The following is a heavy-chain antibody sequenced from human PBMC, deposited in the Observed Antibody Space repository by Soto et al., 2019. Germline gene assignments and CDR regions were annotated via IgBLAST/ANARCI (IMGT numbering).Heavy chain of an antibody. CDR2: ISAYNGNT. D-gene: IGHD6-13*01. CDR3: AKVPFTGIAAPLPDY. Sequence: ASVKVSCKASGYTFTSYGISWVRQAPGQGLEWMGWISAYNGNTNYAQKLQGRVTMTTDTSTSTAYMELRSLRSDDTAVYYCAKVPFTGIAAPLPDYWGQGTLVTVSS. J-gene: IGHJ4*02. V-gene: IGHV1-18*01. CDR1: GYTFTSYG.